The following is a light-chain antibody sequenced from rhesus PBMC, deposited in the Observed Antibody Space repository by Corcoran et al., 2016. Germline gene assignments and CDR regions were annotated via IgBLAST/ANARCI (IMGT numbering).Light chain of an antibody. J-gene: IGKJ1*01. CDR3: QETSNLWT. Sequence: EIVMTQSPATLSLSPGETATISCRTSQSVSSKLSWYQQKPGQAPRLLIYVASSRATGIPDRLSGSGSGTDFTHTISGLEPEDFAVYYCQETSNLWTFGQGTKVEIK. CDR2: VAS. V-gene: IGKV3-31*02. CDR1: QSVSSK.